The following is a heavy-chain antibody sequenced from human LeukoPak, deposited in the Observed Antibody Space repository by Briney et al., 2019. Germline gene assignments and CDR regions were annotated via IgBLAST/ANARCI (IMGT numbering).Heavy chain of an antibody. D-gene: IGHD4-23*01. CDR3: ASGGVSFDY. CDR1: GGSISSGSYY. J-gene: IGHJ4*02. CDR2: VYSSGST. Sequence: SETLSLTCTVSGGSISSGSYYWNWIRQPAGKGLEWIGRVYSSGSTNYNPSLKSRVTISVDTSKNQFSLKLSSVTAADTAVYYCASGGVSFDYWGQGTLVTVSS. V-gene: IGHV4-61*02.